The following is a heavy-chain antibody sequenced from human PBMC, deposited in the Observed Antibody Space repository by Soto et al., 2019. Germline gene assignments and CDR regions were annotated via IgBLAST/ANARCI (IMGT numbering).Heavy chain of an antibody. CDR3: ATDLNWSGT. D-gene: IGHD1-1*01. V-gene: IGHV3-7*01. CDR1: GFSFSSYW. CDR2: IKPDGSDT. Sequence: PWGSLRLSCAASGFSFSSYWMTWVRQAPGKGLEFLATIKPDGSDTYYVDSVKGRFTISRDNAKNSLSLQMNSLRAEDTALYYCATDLNWSGTWGQGTMVTVSS. J-gene: IGHJ3*01.